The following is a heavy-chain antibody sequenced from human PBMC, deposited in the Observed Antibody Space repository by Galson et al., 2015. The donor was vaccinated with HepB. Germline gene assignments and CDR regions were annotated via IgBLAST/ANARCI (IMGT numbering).Heavy chain of an antibody. CDR2: ISYDGSNK. V-gene: IGHV3-30-3*01. CDR3: ARDDIWFGELFDY. Sequence: SLRLSCAASGFTFSSYAMHWVRQAPGKGLEWVAVISYDGSNKYYADSVKGRFTISRDNSKNTLYLQMNSLRAVDTAVYYCARDDIWFGELFDYWGQGTLVTVSS. D-gene: IGHD3-10*01. J-gene: IGHJ4*02. CDR1: GFTFSSYA.